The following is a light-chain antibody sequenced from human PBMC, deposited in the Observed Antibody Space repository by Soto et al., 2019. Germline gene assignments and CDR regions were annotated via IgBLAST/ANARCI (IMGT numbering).Light chain of an antibody. CDR2: GAS. Sequence: EIVLMQSPGTLSLSPGERATLSCRASQSVSSNYLAWYQQKPGQAPRLLIDGASRRATGIPDRFSGSGSGTDFTLNISRLEPEDFAVYYCQRYGSSPPLTFGGGTKVEIK. J-gene: IGKJ4*01. CDR3: QRYGSSPPLT. V-gene: IGKV3-20*01. CDR1: QSVSSNY.